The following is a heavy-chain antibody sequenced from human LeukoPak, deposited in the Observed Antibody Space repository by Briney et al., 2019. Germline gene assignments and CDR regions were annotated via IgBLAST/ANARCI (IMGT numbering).Heavy chain of an antibody. Sequence: GGSLRLSCAASGFTFSSYGMHWVRQAPGKGLERVAVIWYDGSNKYYADSVKGRFTISRDNSKNTLYLQMNSLRAEDTAVYYCARPHSNYYYYMDVWGKGTTVTVSS. CDR3: ARPHSNYYYYMDV. CDR1: GFTFSSYG. CDR2: IWYDGSNK. J-gene: IGHJ6*03. V-gene: IGHV3-33*01.